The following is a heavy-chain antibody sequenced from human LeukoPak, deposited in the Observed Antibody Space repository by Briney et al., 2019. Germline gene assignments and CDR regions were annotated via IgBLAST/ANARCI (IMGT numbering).Heavy chain of an antibody. CDR1: GGSISSGSYY. J-gene: IGHJ3*02. D-gene: IGHD3-22*01. Sequence: KPSQTLSLTCTVSGGSISSGSYYWSWIRQPAGKGLEWIGRIYTSGSTNYNSSLESRVTISVDTSKTQFSLKLTSVTAADTAVYYCARLVIYSDSSGGSHDVFDIWGQGTMVTVSS. CDR3: ARLVIYSDSSGGSHDVFDI. CDR2: IYTSGST. V-gene: IGHV4-61*02.